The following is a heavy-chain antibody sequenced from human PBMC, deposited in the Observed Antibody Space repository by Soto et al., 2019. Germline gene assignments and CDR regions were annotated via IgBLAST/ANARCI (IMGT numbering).Heavy chain of an antibody. CDR2: IYHSGST. J-gene: IGHJ6*01. V-gene: IGHV4-4*02. CDR3: GRRYCSGGSCYFGYYYYYGMDV. D-gene: IGHD2-15*01. CDR1: GGSISSSNL. Sequence: QVQLQQSGPGLVKPSGTLSLTCAVSGGSISSSNLWSWVRQPPGKGLEWIGEIYHSGSTNYNPSLKSRVPISVDKSKSQFSLKLRSVTAPDTAVYYCGRRYCSGGSCYFGYYYYYGMDVW.